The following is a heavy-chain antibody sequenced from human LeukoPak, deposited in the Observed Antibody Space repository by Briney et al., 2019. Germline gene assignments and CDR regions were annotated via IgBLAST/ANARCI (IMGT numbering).Heavy chain of an antibody. J-gene: IGHJ3*02. CDR1: GYTFTSYD. CDR2: MNPNRGNT. Sequence: ASVKVSCKASGYTFTSYDINWVRQATGQGLEWMGWMNPNRGNTGYAQKFQGRVTITRNTSISTAYMELSSLRSEDTAVYYCARVWRVGERAKDSSGYLDIWGQGTMVTVSS. V-gene: IGHV1-8*03. D-gene: IGHD3-22*01. CDR3: ARVWRVGERAKDSSGYLDI.